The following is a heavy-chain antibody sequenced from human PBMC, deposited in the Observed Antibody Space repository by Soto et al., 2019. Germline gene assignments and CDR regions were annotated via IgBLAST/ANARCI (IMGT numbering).Heavy chain of an antibody. D-gene: IGHD3-22*01. Sequence: QVQLQESGPGLVKPSQTLSLTCSVSGDSISRIDYYWTWIRQHPEKGLEWIGNIYFRGNTYYSPPIESRLTISVDTSKNQFSLKLTSVTAADTAVYYCAIEGGSYDSGGYLIRGAFDIWGQGTMVTVSS. CDR2: IYFRGNT. V-gene: IGHV4-31*03. CDR3: AIEGGSYDSGGYLIRGAFDI. CDR1: GDSISRIDYY. J-gene: IGHJ3*02.